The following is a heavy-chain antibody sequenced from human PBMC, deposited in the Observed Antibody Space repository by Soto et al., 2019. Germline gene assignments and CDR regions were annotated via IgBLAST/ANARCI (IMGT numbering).Heavy chain of an antibody. Sequence: PGGSLRLSCAASGFTFSSYGMHWVRQAPGKGLEWVAVIWYDGSNKYYAGSVKGRFTISRDNSKNTLYLQMNSLRAEDTAVYYCARCRGITIYSDFDYWGQGTLVTVSS. V-gene: IGHV3-33*01. CDR3: ARCRGITIYSDFDY. J-gene: IGHJ4*02. CDR2: IWYDGSNK. D-gene: IGHD3-9*01. CDR1: GFTFSSYG.